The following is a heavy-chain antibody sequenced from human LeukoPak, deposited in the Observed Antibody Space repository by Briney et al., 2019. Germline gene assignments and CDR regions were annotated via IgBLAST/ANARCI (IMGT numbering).Heavy chain of an antibody. Sequence: SETLSLTCTVSGGSISSYYWSWIRQPPGKGLEWIGSIYYSGSTYYNPSLKSRVTISVDTSKNQFSLKLSSVTAADTAVYYCARGAYSGYAGNFPFDYWGQGTLVTVSS. J-gene: IGHJ4*02. D-gene: IGHD5-12*01. CDR3: ARGAYSGYAGNFPFDY. V-gene: IGHV4-59*05. CDR2: IYYSGST. CDR1: GGSISSYY.